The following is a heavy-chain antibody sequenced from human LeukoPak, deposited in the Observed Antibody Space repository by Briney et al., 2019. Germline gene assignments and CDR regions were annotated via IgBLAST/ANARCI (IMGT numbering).Heavy chain of an antibody. J-gene: IGHJ4*02. D-gene: IGHD2-15*01. CDR3: ARAFRVVAATSVFDS. CDR2: IYYSGST. V-gene: IGHV4-59*08. CDR1: GGSISSYY. Sequence: PSETLSLTCTVSGGSISSYYWSWIRQPPGKGLEWIGYIYYSGSTNYNPSLKSRVTISVDTSKNQFSLNLSSVTAADTAVYYCARAFRVVAATSVFDSWGQGTLVTVSS.